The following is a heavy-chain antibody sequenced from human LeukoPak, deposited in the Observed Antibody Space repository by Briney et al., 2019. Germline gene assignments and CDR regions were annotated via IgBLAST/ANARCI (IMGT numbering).Heavy chain of an antibody. J-gene: IGHJ4*02. CDR1: GFTFSSYI. CDR2: ISSSSSYI. CDR3: ASLYDSSGYSLDY. D-gene: IGHD3-22*01. V-gene: IGHV3-21*01. Sequence: GGSLRLSCAASGFTFSSYIMNWVRQAPGKGLEWVSSISSSSSYIYYADSVKGRFTISRDNAKNSLYLQMNSLRAEDTAVYYCASLYDSSGYSLDYWGQGTLVTVSS.